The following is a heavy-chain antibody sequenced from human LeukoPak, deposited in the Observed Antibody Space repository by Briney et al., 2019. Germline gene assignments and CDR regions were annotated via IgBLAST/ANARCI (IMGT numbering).Heavy chain of an antibody. CDR1: GYTFTGYY. V-gene: IGHV1-2*02. J-gene: IGHJ5*02. Sequence: ASVKVSCKASGYTFTGYYMHWVRQAPGQGLEWMGWINPNSGGTNYALKFQGRVTMTRDTSISTAYMELSRLRSDDTAVYYCAREGSSSESYWFDPWGQGTLVTVSS. D-gene: IGHD6-6*01. CDR2: INPNSGGT. CDR3: AREGSSSESYWFDP.